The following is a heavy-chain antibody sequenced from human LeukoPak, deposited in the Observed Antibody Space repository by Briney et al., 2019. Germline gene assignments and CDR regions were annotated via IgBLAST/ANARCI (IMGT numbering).Heavy chain of an antibody. D-gene: IGHD4-11*01. V-gene: IGHV3-30*02. CDR3: ARDGGGNYWY. J-gene: IGHJ4*02. Sequence: PGGSLRLSCAASGFTFSSYGMHWVRQAPGKGLEWVAFIRYDGSNKYYADSVKGRFTISRDNSKNTLYLQMNSLRSEDTAVYYCARDGGGNYWYWGQGTLVTVSS. CDR2: IRYDGSNK. CDR1: GFTFSSYG.